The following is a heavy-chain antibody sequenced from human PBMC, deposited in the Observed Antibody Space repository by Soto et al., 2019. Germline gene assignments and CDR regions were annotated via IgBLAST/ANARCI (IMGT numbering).Heavy chain of an antibody. Sequence: ASVKVSCKASGGTFSSYTISWVRQAPGQGLEWMGRIIPILGIANYAQKFQGRVTITADKSTSTAYMELSSLRSEDTAVYYCARVESGYDSPYYYGMDVWGQGTTVTVSS. V-gene: IGHV1-69*02. CDR3: ARVESGYDSPYYYGMDV. CDR1: GGTFSSYT. D-gene: IGHD5-12*01. CDR2: IIPILGIA. J-gene: IGHJ6*02.